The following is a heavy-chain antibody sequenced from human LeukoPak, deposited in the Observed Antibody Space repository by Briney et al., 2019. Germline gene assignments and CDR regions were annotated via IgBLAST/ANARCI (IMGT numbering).Heavy chain of an antibody. D-gene: IGHD6-19*01. V-gene: IGHV3-53*01. Sequence: PGGSLRLSCAASGFTVGGKYMSWVRQAPGKGLELVSVLYSDGRTDSADSVEGRFTISRDNSKNMLYLQMNSLRAEDTAVYYCATSSLGWGPDAFDIWGQGTMVTVSS. CDR2: LYSDGRT. CDR1: GFTVGGKY. CDR3: ATSSLGWGPDAFDI. J-gene: IGHJ3*02.